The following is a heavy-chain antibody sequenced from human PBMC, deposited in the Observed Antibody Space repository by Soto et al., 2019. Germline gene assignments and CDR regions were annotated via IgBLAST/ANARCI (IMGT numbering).Heavy chain of an antibody. V-gene: IGHV4-31*03. J-gene: IGHJ6*02. CDR1: GCSIISGGYY. Sequence: SETLSLTCTFSGCSIISGGYYWSWIRQHPGKGLEWIGYIYYSGSTYYNPSLKSRVTISVDTSKNQFSLKLSSVTAADTAVYYCAGGPADYYDSSVGPIDDYYYYYGMDVWGQGTTVTVSS. CDR3: AGGPADYYDSSVGPIDDYYYYYGMDV. CDR2: IYYSGST. D-gene: IGHD3-22*01.